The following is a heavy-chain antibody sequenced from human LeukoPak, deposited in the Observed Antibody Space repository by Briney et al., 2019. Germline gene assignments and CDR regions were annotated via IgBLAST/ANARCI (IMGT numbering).Heavy chain of an antibody. CDR3: ARELNGSGSYAY. J-gene: IGHJ4*02. V-gene: IGHV4-4*02. D-gene: IGHD3-10*01. CDR2: IYHSGST. CDR1: GGSISSSNW. Sequence: PSGTLSLTCAVSGGSISSSNWWSWVRQPPGKGLGWIGEIYHSGSTNYNPSLKSRVTISVDTSKNQFSLKLSSVTAADTAVYYCARELNGSGSYAYWGQGTLVTVSS.